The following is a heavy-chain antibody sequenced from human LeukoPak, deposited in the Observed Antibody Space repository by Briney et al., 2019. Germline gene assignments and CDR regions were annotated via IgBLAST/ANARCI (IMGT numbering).Heavy chain of an antibody. CDR1: GFTFSSYA. Sequence: GGSLRLSCAASGFTFSSYAMSWVRQAPGEGLEWVSAIGGSGGNTYYTDSVKGRFTISRDNSKNTLYLQMNSLRPEDTAVYYCAKGLYSSSYPYYFDYWGQGTLVTVSS. CDR3: AKGLYSSSYPYYFDY. D-gene: IGHD3-22*01. V-gene: IGHV3-23*01. CDR2: IGGSGGNT. J-gene: IGHJ4*02.